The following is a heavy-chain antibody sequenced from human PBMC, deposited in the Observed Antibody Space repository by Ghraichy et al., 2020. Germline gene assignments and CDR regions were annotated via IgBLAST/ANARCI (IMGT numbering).Heavy chain of an antibody. CDR2: IYSGGST. Sequence: GGSLRLSCAASGFTVSSNYMSWVRQAPGKGLEWVSVIYSGGSTYYADSVKGRFTISRDNSKNTLYLQMNSLRAEDTAVYYCARDLSSGWGDAFDIWGQGTMVTVSS. J-gene: IGHJ3*02. V-gene: IGHV3-66*01. CDR3: ARDLSSGWGDAFDI. CDR1: GFTVSSNY. D-gene: IGHD6-19*01.